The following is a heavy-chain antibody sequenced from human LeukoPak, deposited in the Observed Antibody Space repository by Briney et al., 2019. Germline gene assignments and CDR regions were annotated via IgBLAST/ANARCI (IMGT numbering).Heavy chain of an antibody. J-gene: IGHJ4*02. V-gene: IGHV4-59*08. CDR3: ARHTPYGSGSYYRFPLDY. D-gene: IGHD3-10*01. CDR1: GGPISSYY. CDR2: IYYSGST. Sequence: SETLSLTCTVSGGPISSYYWSWIRQPPGKGLEWIGYIYYSGSTNYNPSLKSRVTISVDTSKNQFSLKLSSVTAADTAVYYCARHTPYGSGSYYRFPLDYWGQGTLVTVPS.